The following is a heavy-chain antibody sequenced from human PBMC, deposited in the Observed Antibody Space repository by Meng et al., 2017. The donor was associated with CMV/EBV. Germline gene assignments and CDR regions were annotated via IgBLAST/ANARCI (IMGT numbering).Heavy chain of an antibody. J-gene: IGHJ4*02. CDR1: GGSFISYV. CDR2: TIPIFDTA. V-gene: IGHV1-69*12. CDR3: AREGYCGGDCFYDY. Sequence: QLLRGQVAASGKTLGSSVKVACKASGGSFISYVSSWVRQAPGRGLGWMGGTIPIFDTANYAQKVQGSVTITADESSSTAYMELSSLRSEDTAVYYCAREGYCGGDCFYDYWGQGTLVTVSS. D-gene: IGHD2-21*02.